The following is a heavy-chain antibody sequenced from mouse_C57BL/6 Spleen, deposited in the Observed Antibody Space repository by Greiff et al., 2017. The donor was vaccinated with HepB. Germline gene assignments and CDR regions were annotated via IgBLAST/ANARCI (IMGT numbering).Heavy chain of an antibody. Sequence: VQLQQSGAELMKPGASVKLSCKATGYTFTGYWIEWVKQRPGHGLEWIGMIHPNSGSTNYNEKFKSKATLTVDKSSSTAYMQLSSLTSEDSAVYYCATPYYYGSSYYAMDYWGQGTSVTVSS. D-gene: IGHD1-1*01. CDR1: GYTFTGYW. CDR2: IHPNSGST. J-gene: IGHJ4*01. CDR3: ATPYYYGSSYYAMDY. V-gene: IGHV1-64*01.